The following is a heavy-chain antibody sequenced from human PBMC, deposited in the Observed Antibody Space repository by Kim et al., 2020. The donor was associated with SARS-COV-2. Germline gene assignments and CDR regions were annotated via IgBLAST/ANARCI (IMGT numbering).Heavy chain of an antibody. J-gene: IGHJ3*02. Sequence: YAQKFQGRVTMTRDTSTSTVYMELSSLRSEDTAVYYCASRDGYSLGAFDIWGQGTMVTVSS. D-gene: IGHD2-15*01. CDR3: ASRDGYSLGAFDI. V-gene: IGHV1-46*01.